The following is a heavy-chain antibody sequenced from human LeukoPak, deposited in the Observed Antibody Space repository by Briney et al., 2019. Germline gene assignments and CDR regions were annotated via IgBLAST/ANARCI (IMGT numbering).Heavy chain of an antibody. Sequence: PGGALRLSCVASGFTFSDFWLSWVRQAPGQGLEWGASINQDEREKRFVDSVKGRFTISRDNAKNSLFLQMNSLRAEATAVYFCARDGCTSTACTTLGGFNRWAQGTLVTVSS. CDR2: INQDEREK. V-gene: IGHV3-7*01. CDR1: GFTFSDFW. J-gene: IGHJ4*02. D-gene: IGHD2-8*01. CDR3: ARDGCTSTACTTLGGFNR.